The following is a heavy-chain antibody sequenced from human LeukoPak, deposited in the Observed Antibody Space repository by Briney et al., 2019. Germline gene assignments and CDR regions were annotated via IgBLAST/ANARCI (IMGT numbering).Heavy chain of an antibody. CDR3: AKDHYDSSGYFFRSPEERSI. V-gene: IGHV3-30*18. D-gene: IGHD3-22*01. CDR1: GFSFSNYG. Sequence: QPGGSLRLSCAASGFSFSNYGMHWVRQAPGKGLEWVAVISYDGTNKYFLDSVRGRFIISRDNSKNTLYLQMNSLRAEDTAVYYCAKDHYDSSGYFFRSPEERSIWGQGTLVTVSS. J-gene: IGHJ4*02. CDR2: ISYDGTNK.